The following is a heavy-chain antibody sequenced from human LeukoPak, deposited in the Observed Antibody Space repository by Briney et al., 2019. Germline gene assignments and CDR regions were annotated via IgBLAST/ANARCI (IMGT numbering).Heavy chain of an antibody. CDR2: INPSGGST. J-gene: IGHJ6*02. Sequence: PGGSLRLSCAVSGYTFTSYYMHWVRQAPGQGLEWMGIINPSGGSTSYAQKFQGRVTMTRDTSTSTVYMELSSLRSEDTAVYYCASYYDFWSGYPYGMDVWGQGTTVTVSS. CDR3: ASYYDFWSGYPYGMDV. D-gene: IGHD3-3*01. V-gene: IGHV1-46*01. CDR1: GYTFTSYY.